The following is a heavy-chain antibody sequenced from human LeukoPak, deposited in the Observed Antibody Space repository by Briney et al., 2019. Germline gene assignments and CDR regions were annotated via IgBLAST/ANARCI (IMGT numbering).Heavy chain of an antibody. Sequence: GGSLRLSCVVSGFTFSSYWMHWVRQAPGKGLVWVSRINSGGSRTIYADSVKGRFTISRDDAKNSLYLQMNSLRAEDTALYYCAKDSLYYYDSSGYFNYWGQGTLVTVSS. CDR1: GFTFSSYW. J-gene: IGHJ4*02. D-gene: IGHD3-22*01. V-gene: IGHV3-74*01. CDR3: AKDSLYYYDSSGYFNY. CDR2: INSGGSRT.